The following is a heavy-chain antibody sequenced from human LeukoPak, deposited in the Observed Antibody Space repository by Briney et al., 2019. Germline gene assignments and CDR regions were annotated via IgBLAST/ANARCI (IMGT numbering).Heavy chain of an antibody. CDR3: AKGRWGLTTNNFDI. J-gene: IGHJ3*02. CDR2: IRYDGSNT. V-gene: IGHV3-30*02. D-gene: IGHD4-11*01. Sequence: GGSLRLSCAASGFTFNNYGMHWVRQAPGKGLEWLAFIRYDGSNTYYADSVKGRFTVSRDDSKNTLYLQMNSLRGEDTAVYYCAKGRWGLTTNNFDIWGQGTMVSVSS. CDR1: GFTFNNYG.